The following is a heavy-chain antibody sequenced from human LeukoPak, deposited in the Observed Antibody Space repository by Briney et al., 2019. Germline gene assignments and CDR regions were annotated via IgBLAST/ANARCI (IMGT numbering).Heavy chain of an antibody. D-gene: IGHD1-1*01. V-gene: IGHV1-46*01. CDR2: INPAGTIT. Sequence: ASVKVSCKASGFTFSSYWMHWVRQAPGQGRERLGLINPAGTITVFARKFQGRATVTRDTSAGTVYMELNTLTSEDTAVYYCVREDNSPYKNFDHWGQGTLVTVSS. CDR3: VREDNSPYKNFDH. J-gene: IGHJ4*02. CDR1: GFTFSSYW.